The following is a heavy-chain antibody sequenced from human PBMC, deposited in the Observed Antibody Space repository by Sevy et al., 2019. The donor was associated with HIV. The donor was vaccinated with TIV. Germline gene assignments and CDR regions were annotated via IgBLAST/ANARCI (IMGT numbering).Heavy chain of an antibody. V-gene: IGHV4-34*01. CDR2: INHSGST. Sequence: SETLSLTCAVYGGSFSGYYWSWIRQPPGKGLEWIGEINHSGSTNYNPSLKSRVTISVDTSKNQFSLKQSSVTAADTAVYYCARIWYGDYGGSYYYYYYGMDVWGQGTTVTVSS. D-gene: IGHD4-17*01. CDR3: ARIWYGDYGGSYYYYYYGMDV. CDR1: GGSFSGYY. J-gene: IGHJ6*02.